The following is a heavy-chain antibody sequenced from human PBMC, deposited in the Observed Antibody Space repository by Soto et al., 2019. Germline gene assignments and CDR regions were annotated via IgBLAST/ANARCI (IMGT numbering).Heavy chain of an antibody. CDR3: AGKIAVAGPGRRLYP. CDR2: IYHSGST. D-gene: IGHD6-19*01. J-gene: IGHJ5*02. CDR1: SGSISSRNW. Sequence: QVPLQEPGPGLVKPSGTLSLTCAVSSGSISSRNWWSWVRHPPGKGLEWIGAIYHSGSTNDNPSLKSRVTISVDQSKKQFSLKLSSVTAADTAVYYCAGKIAVAGPGRRLYPWGQGTLVTVSS. V-gene: IGHV4-4*02.